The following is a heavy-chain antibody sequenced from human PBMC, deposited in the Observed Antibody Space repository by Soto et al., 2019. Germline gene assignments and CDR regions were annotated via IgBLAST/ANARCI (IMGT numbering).Heavy chain of an antibody. Sequence: QVHLVQSGGEVKKPGASVKVSCKASGYTFNRHGITWVRQAPGQGLEWMGWISSYNGDINYEQKFQARVTLSSDTLTSTVYLELKSLRFDDTAVYYCARVRIVGAREIDFWGQGTLVTVSS. CDR2: ISSYNGDI. V-gene: IGHV1-18*04. CDR3: ARVRIVGAREIDF. J-gene: IGHJ4*02. D-gene: IGHD1-26*01. CDR1: GYTFNRHG.